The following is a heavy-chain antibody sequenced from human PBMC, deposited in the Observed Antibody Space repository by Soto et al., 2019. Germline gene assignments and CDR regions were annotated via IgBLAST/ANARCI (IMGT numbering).Heavy chain of an antibody. Sequence: GGSLRLSCAASGFAFSTYWMHWVRQAPGKGLLWVSRIKFDGSSTYYGDSVKGRFTISRDDAKNTLFLQMNVLRVDDTAVYYCARGAKNVYAMDVWGQGTTVTVSS. D-gene: IGHD1-1*01. J-gene: IGHJ6*02. V-gene: IGHV3-74*01. CDR2: IKFDGSST. CDR3: ARGAKNVYAMDV. CDR1: GFAFSTYW.